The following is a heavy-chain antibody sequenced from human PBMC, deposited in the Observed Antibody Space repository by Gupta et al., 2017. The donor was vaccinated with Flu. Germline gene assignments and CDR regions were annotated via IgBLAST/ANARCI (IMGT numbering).Heavy chain of an antibody. V-gene: IGHV3-23*01. D-gene: IGHD3-3*01. Sequence: EVQLLESGGNLVQPGGSLRLFLAASGFRFNTYALPWVRQAPGKGLEWVSSIISGGSTYYADSVKGRFTISRDNSKNTLYLQMNSLRAEDTAVYYCAKHSYDFLYNWFDPWGQGTLVTVSS. J-gene: IGHJ5*02. CDR1: GFRFNTYA. CDR2: IISGGST. CDR3: AKHSYDFLYNWFDP.